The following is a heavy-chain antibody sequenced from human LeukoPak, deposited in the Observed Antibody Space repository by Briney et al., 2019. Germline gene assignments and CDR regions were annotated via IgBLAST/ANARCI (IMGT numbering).Heavy chain of an antibody. D-gene: IGHD3-10*01. CDR2: ISAYNGNT. J-gene: IGHJ5*02. Sequence: ASVKVSCKASGYTFTSYGISWVRQPPGQGLEWMGWISAYNGNTNYAQKLQGRVTMTTDTSTSTAYMELRSLRSDDTAVYYCARGTGGGPQTNWFDPWGQGTLVTVSS. CDR1: GYTFTSYG. CDR3: ARGTGGGPQTNWFDP. V-gene: IGHV1-18*01.